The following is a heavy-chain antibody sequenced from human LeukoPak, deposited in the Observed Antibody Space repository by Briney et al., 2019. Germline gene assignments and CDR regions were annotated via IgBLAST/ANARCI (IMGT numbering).Heavy chain of an antibody. J-gene: IGHJ6*02. V-gene: IGHV4-59*01. CDR1: GLSISSYY. Sequence: SETLSLTCTVSGLSISSYYWSWLRQPPAKGLEWLGYIYYSGSTNYNPSLKSRVTISVDTSKSQFSLKLSSVTAADTAVYYCARDQYYYYGMDVWGQGTTVTVSS. CDR2: IYYSGST. CDR3: ARDQYYYYGMDV.